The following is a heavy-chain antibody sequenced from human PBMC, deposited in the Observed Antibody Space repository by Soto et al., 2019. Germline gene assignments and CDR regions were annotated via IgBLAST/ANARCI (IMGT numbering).Heavy chain of an antibody. CDR1: RFTFSSDG. Sequence: EVQLVDSGGGLVHPGGSLRLSCVASRFTFSSDGMNCVRQAPGKGLEWVSYISSSSSIIYYADSVKGRFTISRDNAKNSLYLQMNSLRAEDTAMYYRAREQPRSDCSNWYFDCWGQGTLVTVSS. V-gene: IGHV3-48*01. J-gene: IGHJ4*02. D-gene: IGHD6-13*01. CDR2: ISSSSSII. CDR3: AREQPRSDCSNWYFDC.